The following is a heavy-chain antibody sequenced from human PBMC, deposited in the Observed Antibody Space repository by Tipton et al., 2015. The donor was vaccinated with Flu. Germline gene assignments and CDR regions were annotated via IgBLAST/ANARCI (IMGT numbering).Heavy chain of an antibody. CDR3: ARGGGFCSGGDCQLIH. Sequence: QVQLVQSGAEVKKPGASVKVSCKASGYTFTSYDINWVRQATGQGLEWMGWVNTYNGNTDYAQKFHDRVTVTRDTSTNTAYLELRSLTPGDTAVYFCARGGGFCSGGDCQLIHWGQGTLVSVSS. J-gene: IGHJ4*01. CDR1: GYTFTSYD. CDR2: VNTYNGNT. V-gene: IGHV1-18*01. D-gene: IGHD2-21*02.